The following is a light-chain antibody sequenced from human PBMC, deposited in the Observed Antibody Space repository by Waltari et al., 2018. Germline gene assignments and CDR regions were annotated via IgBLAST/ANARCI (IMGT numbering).Light chain of an antibody. CDR3: QQYHDLIT. CDR1: QDIPNY. Sequence: DIQMTQSPSSLSASVGDRVTITCQTSQDIPNYLHWFQHKPGKAPKLLIYDASHLNTGVPSRFSGSGSGTDFTFTISSLQPEDVATYYCQQYHDLITFGPGTKVEIK. J-gene: IGKJ3*01. V-gene: IGKV1-33*01. CDR2: DAS.